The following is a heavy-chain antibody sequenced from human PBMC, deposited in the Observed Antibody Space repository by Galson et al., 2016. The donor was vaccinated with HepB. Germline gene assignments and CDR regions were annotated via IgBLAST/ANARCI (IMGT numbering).Heavy chain of an antibody. D-gene: IGHD3-3*01. Sequence: SLRLSCAASGFTFSTYTMHWVRQAPGKGLEWVSSISSSSFFIYYADTVKSRFTISRDNANNSLYLQMNSLRAEDTAVYYCARVAAKESWGNTILGVVSNWFDPWGQGTLVTVSS. CDR2: ISSSSFFI. CDR3: ARVAAKESWGNTILGVVSNWFDP. V-gene: IGHV3-21*01. J-gene: IGHJ5*02. CDR1: GFTFSTYT.